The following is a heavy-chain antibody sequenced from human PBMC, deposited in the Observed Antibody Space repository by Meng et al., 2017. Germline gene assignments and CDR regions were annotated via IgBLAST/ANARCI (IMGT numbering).Heavy chain of an antibody. CDR3: ATNSGSEEATHYYYYGMDV. Sequence: ASVKVSCKVSGYTLTELSMHWVRQAPGKGLEWMGGFDPEDGETIYAQKFQGRVTMTKDTSTDTAYMELSSLRSEYTAVYYCATNSGSEEATHYYYYGMDVWGQGSTVTVSS. D-gene: IGHD1-26*01. CDR1: GYTLTELS. V-gene: IGHV1-24*01. CDR2: FDPEDGET. J-gene: IGHJ6*02.